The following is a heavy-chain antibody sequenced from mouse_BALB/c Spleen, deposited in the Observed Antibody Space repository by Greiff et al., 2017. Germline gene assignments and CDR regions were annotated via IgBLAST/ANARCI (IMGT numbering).Heavy chain of an antibody. CDR3: ARSLDSSGYPFAY. CDR2: IWSGGST. D-gene: IGHD3-2*01. Sequence: VKLVESGPGLVQPSQSLSITCTVSGFSLTSYGVHWVRQSPGKGLEWLGVIWSGGSTDYNAAFISRLSISKDNSKSQVFFKMNSLQANDTAIYYCARSLDSSGYPFAYWGQGTLVTVSA. J-gene: IGHJ3*01. V-gene: IGHV2-2*02. CDR1: GFSLTSYG.